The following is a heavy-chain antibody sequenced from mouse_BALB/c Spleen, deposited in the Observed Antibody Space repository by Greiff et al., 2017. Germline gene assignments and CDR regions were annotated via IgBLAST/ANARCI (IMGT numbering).Heavy chain of an antibody. J-gene: IGHJ4*01. CDR1: GFSLTDYG. CDR3: AKQITTVVANDYAMDY. CDR2: IWGGGST. Sequence: QVQLQQSGPGLVAPSQSLSITCTVSGFSLTDYGVSWIRQPPGKGLEWLGVIWGGGSTYYNSALKSRLSISKDNSKSQVFLKMNSLQTDDTAMYDCAKQITTVVANDYAMDYWGQGTSVTVSS. V-gene: IGHV2-6-5*01. D-gene: IGHD1-1*01.